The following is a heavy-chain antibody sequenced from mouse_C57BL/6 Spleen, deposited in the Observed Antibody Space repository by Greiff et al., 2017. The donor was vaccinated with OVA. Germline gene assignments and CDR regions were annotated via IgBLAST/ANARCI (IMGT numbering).Heavy chain of an antibody. J-gene: IGHJ2*01. CDR3: ARRGNGYDADY. D-gene: IGHD2-2*01. Sequence: QVQLQQPGAELVKPGASVTMSCKASGYTFTSYWITWVKQRPGQGLAWIGDIYPGSGSTTYNEKFQSKATLTVDTSSSTAYMQLSSLTSEDSAVYYCARRGNGYDADYWGQGTTLTVSS. CDR2: IYPGSGST. CDR1: GYTFTSYW. V-gene: IGHV1-55*01.